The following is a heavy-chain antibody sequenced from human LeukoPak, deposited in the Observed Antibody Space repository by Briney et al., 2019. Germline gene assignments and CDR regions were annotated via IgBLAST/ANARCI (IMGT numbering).Heavy chain of an antibody. CDR1: GGSFSGYY. J-gene: IGHJ4*02. CDR3: ARGYGSGIDY. D-gene: IGHD3-10*01. V-gene: IGHV4-34*01. CDR2: FNHSGGT. Sequence: SETLSLTCAVYGGSFSGYYWSWIRQPPGEGLEGIGEFNHSGGTTYNTSLKSRVTISVDTSKNQFSLKLSSVTAADTAVYYCARGYGSGIDYWGQGTLVTVSS.